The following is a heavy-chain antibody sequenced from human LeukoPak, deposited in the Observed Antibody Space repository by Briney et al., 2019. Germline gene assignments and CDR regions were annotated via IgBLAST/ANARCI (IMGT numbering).Heavy chain of an antibody. D-gene: IGHD3-16*01. CDR2: IWYDGSNQ. V-gene: IGHV3-33*01. J-gene: IGHJ4*02. CDR1: GFIFRNYG. Sequence: GSLTLSCAASGFIFRNYGMHWVRQAPAKGLEWVTIIWYDGSNQYYAHSVKGRFTISRDNSKNTLYLKMNPLRAEDTAVYYCARGPLEGGYYFDYWGQGTLVTVSS. CDR3: ARGPLEGGYYFDY.